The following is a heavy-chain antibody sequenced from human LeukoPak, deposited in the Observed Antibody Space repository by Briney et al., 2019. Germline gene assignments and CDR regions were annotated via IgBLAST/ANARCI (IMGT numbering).Heavy chain of an antibody. CDR3: ASEGRPYYSTSGSHVYMAYSYIGV. D-gene: IGHD3-16*01. CDR1: GGTFNTSP. J-gene: IGHJ6*03. V-gene: IGHV1-69*13. Sequence: SVKVSCKASGGTFNTSPLSWLRQAPGQGPEWMGGIIPFFGTANYAQKFQDRVTITADASSSTAYMELSSLRSEDTAVYYCASEGRPYYSTSGSHVYMAYSYIGVWGKGTTVIVSS. CDR2: IIPFFGTA.